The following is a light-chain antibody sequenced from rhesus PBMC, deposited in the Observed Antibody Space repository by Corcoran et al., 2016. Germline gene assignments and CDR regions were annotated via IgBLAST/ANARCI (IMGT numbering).Light chain of an antibody. CDR3: MQALEFPFT. CDR2: AVS. J-gene: IGKJ3*01. V-gene: IGKV2-104*02. CDR1: QSLLDSEDGNTY. Sequence: DIVMTQTPLSLPVTPGEPASISCRSSQSLLDSEDGNTYLDWYLQKPVHFPQLLIYAVSNRASGVPDRFSGSGSDTDFTLKISRVEAEDVGVYYCMQALEFPFTFGPGTKLDIK.